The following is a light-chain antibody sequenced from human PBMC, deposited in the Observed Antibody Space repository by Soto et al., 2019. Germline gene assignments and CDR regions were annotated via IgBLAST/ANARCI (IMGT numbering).Light chain of an antibody. Sequence: EVVMTQSPGTLSLSPGERATLSCRASQSVGSDFLAWYQQRPGQPPRILIFGASGRATGIPDRFSGSGSGTDFTLTISRLEPEDFAVYYCHQYGSSPATFGQGTRLEIK. CDR3: HQYGSSPAT. J-gene: IGKJ5*01. CDR2: GAS. V-gene: IGKV3-20*01. CDR1: QSVGSDF.